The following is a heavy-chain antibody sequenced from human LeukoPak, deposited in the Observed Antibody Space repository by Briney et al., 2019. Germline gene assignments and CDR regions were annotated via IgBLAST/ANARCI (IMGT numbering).Heavy chain of an antibody. V-gene: IGHV3-33*01. CDR3: ARLRAIRYFDY. J-gene: IGHJ4*02. CDR2: IWYDRSKK. CDR1: GFTFSSYG. Sequence: GRSLRLSCAASGFTFSSYGMHWVRQAPGKGLEWVAVIWYDRSKKYYADSVKGRFTISRDNSKNTLYLQMNSLRAEDTTVYYCARLRAIRYFDYWGQGTLVTVSS.